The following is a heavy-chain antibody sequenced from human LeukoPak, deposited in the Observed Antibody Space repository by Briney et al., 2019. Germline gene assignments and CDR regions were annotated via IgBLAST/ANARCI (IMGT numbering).Heavy chain of an antibody. D-gene: IGHD6-6*01. CDR3: ARNTSSSPWFDP. V-gene: IGHV4-61*01. CDR1: GGSIKSPTSY. J-gene: IGHJ5*02. CDR2: VYYIGTT. Sequence: TETLSLTCTVSGGSIKSPTSYWGWIRQAPGKGLEWIGNVYYIGTTTYNSSLQSRVTISVDTSKNQFSLEMASVTPEDTALYYCARNTSSSPWFDPWGQGTLVIVSS.